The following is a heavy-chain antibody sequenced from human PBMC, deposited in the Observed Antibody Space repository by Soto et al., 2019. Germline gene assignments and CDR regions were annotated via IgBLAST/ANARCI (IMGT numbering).Heavy chain of an antibody. CDR3: ARVANGMATRNLFDY. CDR2: IYYSGST. V-gene: IGHV4-31*03. D-gene: IGHD5-12*01. CDR1: GGSISSGGYY. J-gene: IGHJ4*02. Sequence: SETLSLTCTVSGGSISSGGYYWSWIRQHPGKGLEWIGYIYYSGSTYYNPSLKSRVTISVDTSKNQFSLKLSSVTAADTAVYYCARVANGMATRNLFDYWGQGTLVTVSS.